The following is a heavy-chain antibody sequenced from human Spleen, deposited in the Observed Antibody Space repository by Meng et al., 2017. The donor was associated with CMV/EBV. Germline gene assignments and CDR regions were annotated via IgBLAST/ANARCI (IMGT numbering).Heavy chain of an antibody. CDR1: GFTFSSYG. CDR2: ISSSSSYT. V-gene: IGHV3-21*05. CDR3: ARVVGAVDY. J-gene: IGHJ4*02. Sequence: VRLVGSGGGVVQPGGSLSLSCAASGFTFSSYGMHWVRQAPGKGLEWVSYISSSSSYTNYADSVKGRFTISRDNAKNSLYLQMNSLRAEDTAVYYCARVVGAVDYWGQGTLVTVSS. D-gene: IGHD1-26*01.